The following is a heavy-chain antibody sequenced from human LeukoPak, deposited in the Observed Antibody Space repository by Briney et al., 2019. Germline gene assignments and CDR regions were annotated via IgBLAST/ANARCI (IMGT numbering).Heavy chain of an antibody. CDR2: ISAYDGNT. Sequence: ASLKVSCKASGYTITSYGISWGRHAPGQGLEWMGWISAYDGNTNYAQKLQGRVTITTDTSTRTAYIELRSLGADDSAVYYCARDWQYQLDYWGQGTLVTVSS. D-gene: IGHD2-2*01. CDR1: GYTITSYG. J-gene: IGHJ4*02. CDR3: ARDWQYQLDY. V-gene: IGHV1-18*01.